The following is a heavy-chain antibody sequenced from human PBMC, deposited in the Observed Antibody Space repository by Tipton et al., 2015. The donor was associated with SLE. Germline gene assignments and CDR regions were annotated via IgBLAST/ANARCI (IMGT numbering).Heavy chain of an antibody. CDR1: GGSISSGSYY. J-gene: IGHJ2*01. V-gene: IGHV4-61*02. D-gene: IGHD5-12*01. Sequence: TLSLTCAVSGGSISSGSYYWSWIRQPAGKGLEWIGRIYTSGSTNYNPSLKSRVTISLDTSKNQFSLNLRSVTAADTAVYYCARVGTGYARPRAWYFDLWGRGTLVTVSS. CDR2: IYTSGST. CDR3: ARVGTGYARPRAWYFDL.